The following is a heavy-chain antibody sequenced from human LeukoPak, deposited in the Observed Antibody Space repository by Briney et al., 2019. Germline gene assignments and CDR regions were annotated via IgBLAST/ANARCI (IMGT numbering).Heavy chain of an antibody. Sequence: ASVKVSCKASGYTFTSYAMNWVRQAPGQGLEWMGWINPNSGGRNYAQKFQGRVTMTRDTSISTAYMELSRLKSDDTAVYYCARGVEGIWYYWGQGTLVTVSS. D-gene: IGHD1-1*01. CDR2: INPNSGGR. J-gene: IGHJ4*02. V-gene: IGHV1-2*02. CDR3: ARGVEGIWYY. CDR1: GYTFTSYA.